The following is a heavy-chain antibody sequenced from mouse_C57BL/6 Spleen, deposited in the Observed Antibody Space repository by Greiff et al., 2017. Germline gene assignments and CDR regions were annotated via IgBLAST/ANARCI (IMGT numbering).Heavy chain of an antibody. Sequence: EVKLLESGGGLVKPGGSLKLSCAASGFTFSSYTMSWVRQTPEQRLEWVATISGGGGNTYYPDSVKGRFTISRDNTKNTLYLQMSSLRSEDTALYYCAKHGGYYFDYWGQGTTLTVSS. CDR2: ISGGGGNT. J-gene: IGHJ2*01. V-gene: IGHV5-9*01. CDR3: AKHGGYYFDY. CDR1: GFTFSSYT.